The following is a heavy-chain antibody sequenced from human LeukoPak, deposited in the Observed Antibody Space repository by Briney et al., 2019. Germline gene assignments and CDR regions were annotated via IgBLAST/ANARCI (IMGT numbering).Heavy chain of an antibody. CDR1: GGSFSGYY. J-gene: IGHJ4*02. V-gene: IGHV4-34*01. D-gene: IGHD6-6*01. CDR2: INHSGST. Sequence: SETLSLTCAVYGGSFSGYYWSWIRQPPGKGLEWIGKINHSGSTNYNPSLKSRVTISVDTSKNQFSLKLSSVTAADTAVYYCARAGIVARRGGVFDYWGQGTLVTVPS. CDR3: ARAGIVARRGGVFDY.